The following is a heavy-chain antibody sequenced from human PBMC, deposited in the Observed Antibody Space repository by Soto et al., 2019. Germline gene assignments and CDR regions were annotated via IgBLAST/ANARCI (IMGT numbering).Heavy chain of an antibody. CDR3: AKEFCDPNGCYERWLDP. J-gene: IGHJ5*02. CDR1: GGSISSFY. CDR2: VFYSGST. V-gene: IGHV4-59*01. Sequence: VQLQESGPGLAKPSETLSLTCTVSGGSISSFYWSWIRQPPGKGLEWIGNVFYSGSTIYNPSLKSRVTISVDTSKNQFSLKLSSVTAADTAVYYCAKEFCDPNGCYERWLDPWGQGTLVTVSS. D-gene: IGHD2-15*01.